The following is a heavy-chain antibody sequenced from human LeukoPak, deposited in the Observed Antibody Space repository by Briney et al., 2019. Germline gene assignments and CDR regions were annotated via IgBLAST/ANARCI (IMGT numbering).Heavy chain of an antibody. CDR3: ASSYCRGGSCFSSMYEF. CDR1: GGSVSSGGYS. CDR2: IYHNGNN. Sequence: PSETLSLTCAVSGGSVSSGGYSWSWIRQPPGRGLEWIGHIYHNGNNYYNPSLRSRVTISLDRSKNQFSLKLESVTAADTAVYYCASSYCRGGSCFSSMYEFWGQGTLVTVSS. J-gene: IGHJ4*02. V-gene: IGHV4-30-2*01. D-gene: IGHD2-15*01.